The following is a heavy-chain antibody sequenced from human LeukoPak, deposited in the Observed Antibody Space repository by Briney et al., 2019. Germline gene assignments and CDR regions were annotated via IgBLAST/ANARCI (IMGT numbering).Heavy chain of an antibody. CDR3: ARGHPAWFGELYYYYYYMDV. D-gene: IGHD3-10*01. J-gene: IGHJ6*03. V-gene: IGHV4-34*01. CDR1: GGSFSGYY. Sequence: SETLSLTCAVYGGSFSGYYWSWIRQPPGKGLEGIGEINHSGSTNYNPSLKSRVTISVDTSKNQFSLKLSSVTAADTAVYYCARGHPAWFGELYYYYYYMDVWGKGTTVTVSS. CDR2: INHSGST.